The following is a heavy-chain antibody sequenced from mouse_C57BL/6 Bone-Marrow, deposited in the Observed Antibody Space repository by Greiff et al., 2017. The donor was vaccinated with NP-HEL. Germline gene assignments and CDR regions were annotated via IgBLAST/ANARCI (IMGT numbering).Heavy chain of an antibody. CDR3: ARDYDYPYYAMDY. J-gene: IGHJ4*01. CDR2: IDPSDSYT. Sequence: QVQLQQPGAELVMPGASVKLSCTASGYTFTSYWMHWVKQRPGQGLEWIGEIDPSDSYTNYNQKFKGKSTLTVDKSSSTAYMQLSSLTSEDSAVYYCARDYDYPYYAMDYWGQGTSVTVSS. D-gene: IGHD2-4*01. CDR1: GYTFTSYW. V-gene: IGHV1-69*01.